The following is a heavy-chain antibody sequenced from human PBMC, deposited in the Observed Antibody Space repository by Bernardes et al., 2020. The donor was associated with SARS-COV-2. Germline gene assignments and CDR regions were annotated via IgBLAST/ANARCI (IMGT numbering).Heavy chain of an antibody. CDR2: MNSDGSNI. CDR1: GFTFSSSW. V-gene: IGHV3-74*01. J-gene: IGHJ4*02. D-gene: IGHD6-19*01. Sequence: GGSLRLSCAASGFTFSSSWMHWVRQAPGKGLVWVSRMNSDGSNINYADSVRGRFTISRDNAQGTLYLQMDSLTAEDSAVYYCARAGLSRFDYWGQGTLVTVSS. CDR3: ARAGLSRFDY.